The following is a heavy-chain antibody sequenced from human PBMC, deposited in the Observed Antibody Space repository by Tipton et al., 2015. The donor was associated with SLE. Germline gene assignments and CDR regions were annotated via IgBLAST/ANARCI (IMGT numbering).Heavy chain of an antibody. CDR1: GYTFTSYG. D-gene: IGHD3-10*01. CDR2: ISAYNGNT. J-gene: IGHJ4*02. Sequence: QSGAEVKKPGASVKVSCKASGYTFTSYGISWVRQAPGQGLEWMGWISAYNGNTNYAQKFQGRVTITTDESTSTAYMELSSLRSEDTAVYYCARDRYYGSGSYSFDYWGQGTLVTVSS. CDR3: ARDRYYGSGSYSFDY. V-gene: IGHV1-18*01.